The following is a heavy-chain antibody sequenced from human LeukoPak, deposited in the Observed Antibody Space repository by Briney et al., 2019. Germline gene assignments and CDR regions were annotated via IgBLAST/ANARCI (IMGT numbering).Heavy chain of an antibody. CDR1: GGSFSGYY. CDR3: ARDQHDSSGYYYDRYFDY. J-gene: IGHJ4*02. D-gene: IGHD3-22*01. Sequence: PSETLSLTCAVYGGSFSGYYWSWIRQPPGKGLEWIGEINHSGSTNYNPSLKSRVTISVDTSKNQFSLKLSSVTAADTAVYYCARDQHDSSGYYYDRYFDYWGQGTLVTVSS. V-gene: IGHV4-34*01. CDR2: INHSGST.